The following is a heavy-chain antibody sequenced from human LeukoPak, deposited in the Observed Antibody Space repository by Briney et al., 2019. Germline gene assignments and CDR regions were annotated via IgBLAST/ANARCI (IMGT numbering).Heavy chain of an antibody. Sequence: SETLSLTCPVSGGSLSSYYWSWLRPPPLKGLEWIGYIYYSGSTNYNPSLKSRVTISVDTSKNQFSLKLSSVTAADTAVYYCARHAYGGLNYYGLDVWGQGTTVTVSS. V-gene: IGHV4-59*08. CDR3: ARHAYGGLNYYGLDV. CDR2: IYYSGST. CDR1: GGSLSSYY. D-gene: IGHD2-21*01. J-gene: IGHJ6*02.